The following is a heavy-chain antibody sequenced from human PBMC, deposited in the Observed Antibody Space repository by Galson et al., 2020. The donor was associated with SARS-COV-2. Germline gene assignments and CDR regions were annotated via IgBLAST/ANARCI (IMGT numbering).Heavy chain of an antibody. V-gene: IGHV1-2*02. D-gene: IGHD4-17*01. Sequence: ASVKVSCKASGYTFTGYFIHWVRQAPGQGLEWMGCISPSTGGTNYAQKFQGRVTMTRDTSISTAYMALSRLNSDDTAMYYCARADSFYGDSNYWGQGTLVTVSS. CDR2: ISPSTGGT. J-gene: IGHJ4*02. CDR3: ARADSFYGDSNY. CDR1: GYTFTGYF.